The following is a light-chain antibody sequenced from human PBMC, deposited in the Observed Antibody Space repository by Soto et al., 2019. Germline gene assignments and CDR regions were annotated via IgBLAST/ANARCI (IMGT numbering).Light chain of an antibody. CDR2: DAS. CDR3: QQGGS. V-gene: IGKV3-11*01. Sequence: ETGLTQSPATLSLSPGEGATLSCRASQSISTYLAWYQQKPGQAPRLLIYDASNRATGVPARFSGSGSGTDFTLTISRLEPEDFAVYYCQQGGSFGGGTMVEIK. J-gene: IGKJ4*01. CDR1: QSISTY.